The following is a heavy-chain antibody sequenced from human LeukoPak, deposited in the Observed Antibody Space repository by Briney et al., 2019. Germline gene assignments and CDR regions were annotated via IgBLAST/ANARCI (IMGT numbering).Heavy chain of an antibody. CDR3: ARGVRGYSYGHEGAFDY. Sequence: PSETLSLTCTVSGGSISSSSYYWGWIRQPPGKGLEWIGSIYYSGSTYYNPSLKSRVTISVDTSKNQFFLKLSSVTAADTAVYYCARGVRGYSYGHEGAFDYWGQGTLVTVSS. J-gene: IGHJ4*02. D-gene: IGHD5-18*01. CDR1: GGSISSSSYY. CDR2: IYYSGST. V-gene: IGHV4-39*07.